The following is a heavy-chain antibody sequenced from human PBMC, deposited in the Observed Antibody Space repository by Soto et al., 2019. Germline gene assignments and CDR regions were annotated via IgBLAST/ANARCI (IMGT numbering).Heavy chain of an antibody. V-gene: IGHV3-23*01. CDR3: VKGPRSGWGLWYFDL. D-gene: IGHD6-19*01. J-gene: IGHJ2*01. CDR2: ISGSGGST. CDR1: GFTFSSYA. Sequence: PWGSLRLSCAASGFTFSSYAMSWVRQAPGKGLEWVSAISGSGGSTYYADSVKGRFTISRDNSKNTLYLQMNSLRAEDTAVYYCVKGPRSGWGLWYFDLWGRGTLVTVSS.